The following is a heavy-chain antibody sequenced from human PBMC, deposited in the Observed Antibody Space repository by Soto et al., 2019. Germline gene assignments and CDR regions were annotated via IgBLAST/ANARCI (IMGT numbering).Heavy chain of an antibody. V-gene: IGHV4-59*08. CDR1: GVSISSYY. CDR3: ARLTVEMATTYAVYFDY. Sequence: PSETLSLTCTVSGVSISSYYWSWIRQPPGKGLEWIGYIYYSGSTNYNPSLKSRVTISVDTSKNQFSLKLSSVTAADTAVYYCARLTVEMATTYAVYFDYWGQGTLVTVSS. D-gene: IGHD5-12*01. CDR2: IYYSGST. J-gene: IGHJ4*02.